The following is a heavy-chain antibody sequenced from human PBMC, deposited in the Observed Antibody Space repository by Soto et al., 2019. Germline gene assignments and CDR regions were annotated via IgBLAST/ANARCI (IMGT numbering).Heavy chain of an antibody. CDR2: LNGDGSRR. V-gene: IGHV3-74*01. Sequence: EVQLVESGGGLVQPGGSVRLSCVASGFTFSMYGMFWVRQAPGKGLVWVARLNGDGSRRNYADSVRGRFTISRDNAKNTLYLQMDDLRAGDTAVYYCARASLSPREIGGQGTVVTVSS. CDR3: ARASLSPREI. CDR1: GFTFSMYG. J-gene: IGHJ4*02. D-gene: IGHD2-21*01.